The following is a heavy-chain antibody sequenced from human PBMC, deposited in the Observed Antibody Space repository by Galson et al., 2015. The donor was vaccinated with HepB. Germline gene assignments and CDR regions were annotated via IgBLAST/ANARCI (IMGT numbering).Heavy chain of an antibody. Sequence: LRLSCAASGFTFSHYGMHWVRQAPGKGLEWVTAVSYDGNNKYYADSVKGRFTISGDNSKNTVSLQMNGLTTEDTAVYFCARVLSSGWTRQFDYWGQGTLVAVSS. J-gene: IGHJ4*02. V-gene: IGHV3-30*03. CDR1: GFTFSHYG. CDR3: ARVLSSGWTRQFDY. D-gene: IGHD6-19*01. CDR2: VSYDGNNK.